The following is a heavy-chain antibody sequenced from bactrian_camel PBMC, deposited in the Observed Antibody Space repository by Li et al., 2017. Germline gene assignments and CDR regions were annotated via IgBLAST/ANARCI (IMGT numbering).Heavy chain of an antibody. CDR1: GSIYGVAC. D-gene: IGHD3*01. CDR2: IYTSNSKT. Sequence: HVQLVESGGGSVQAGGSLRLSCGASGSIYGVACVGWLRQAPGKEREGVAAIYTSNSKTYYADSVKGRFTISQDKAKDTLYLQMNNLKIEDTAVYYCALGSSRQATMTARGKGTQVTVS. J-gene: IGHJ4*01. V-gene: IGHV3S54*01.